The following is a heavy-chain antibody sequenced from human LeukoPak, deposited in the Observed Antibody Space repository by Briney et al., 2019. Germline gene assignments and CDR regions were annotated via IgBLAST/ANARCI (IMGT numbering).Heavy chain of an antibody. CDR1: GFTFSSYA. Sequence: GGSLRLSCAASGFTFSSYAVSWVRQAPGKGLEWVSSISGSGGSTYYADSVEGRLPIYRDNSKNTLYLQMNSLRAEDTAVYYCAKVAVRTTVTFAALRYWGQGTLVTVSS. CDR3: AKVAVRTTVTFAALRY. CDR2: ISGSGGST. D-gene: IGHD4-11*01. J-gene: IGHJ4*02. V-gene: IGHV3-23*01.